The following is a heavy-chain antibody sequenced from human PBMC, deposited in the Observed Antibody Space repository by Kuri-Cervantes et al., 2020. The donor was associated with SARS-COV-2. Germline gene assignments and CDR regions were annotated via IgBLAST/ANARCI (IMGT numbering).Heavy chain of an antibody. D-gene: IGHD3-22*01. CDR3: ARESRYYDSSGYYGHAFDI. V-gene: IGHV4-34*01. CDR1: GGSFSGYY. J-gene: IGHJ3*02. CDR2: INHSGST. Sequence: SQTLSLTCAVYGGSFSGYYWSWIRQPPGKGLEWIGEINHSGSTNYNPSLKSRVTISVDTSKNQFSLKLSSVTAADTAVYYCARESRYYDSSGYYGHAFDIWGQGTMVTVSS.